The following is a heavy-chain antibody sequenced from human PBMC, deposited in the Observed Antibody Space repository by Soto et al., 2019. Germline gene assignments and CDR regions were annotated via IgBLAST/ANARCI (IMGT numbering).Heavy chain of an antibody. D-gene: IGHD1-7*01. CDR2: VDHRGST. CDR3: ARYEYGNSLYGVDV. V-gene: IGHV4-34*01. J-gene: IGHJ6*02. CDR1: GESFSGYY. Sequence: SETLSLTCVVSGESFSGYYWSWIRQTPGMGLEWTGEVDHRGSTTYNPSLKNRASISIDSSKNLFSLELTSVTAADTALYFCARYEYGNSLYGVDVWGQGTRVTVSS.